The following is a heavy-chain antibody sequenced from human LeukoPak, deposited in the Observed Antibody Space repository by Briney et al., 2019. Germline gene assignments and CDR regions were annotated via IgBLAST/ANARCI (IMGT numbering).Heavy chain of an antibody. J-gene: IGHJ3*02. CDR1: GGSISSYY. CDR2: IYYSGST. Sequence: SSETLSLTCTVSGGSISSYYWSWIRQPPGKGLEWIGYIYYSGSTNYNPSLKSRVTISVDTSKNQFSLKLSSVTAADTAVYYCARVISTGYYYDSSGYYRDAFDIWGQGTMVTVSS. CDR3: ARVISTGYYYDSSGYYRDAFDI. V-gene: IGHV4-59*01. D-gene: IGHD3-22*01.